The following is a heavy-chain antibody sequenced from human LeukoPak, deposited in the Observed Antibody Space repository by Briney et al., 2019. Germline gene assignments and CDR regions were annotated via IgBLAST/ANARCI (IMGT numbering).Heavy chain of an antibody. Sequence: ASVKVSCKASGYTFTSSGINWVRQAPGQGLEWMGWISAYNGDTNYAQNLRGRVTMTTDTSTRTAYMELRSLRSDDTAVYYCARGAYFDYWGQGTLVTVSS. V-gene: IGHV1-18*01. CDR3: ARGAYFDY. CDR1: GYTFTSSG. J-gene: IGHJ4*02. CDR2: ISAYNGDT.